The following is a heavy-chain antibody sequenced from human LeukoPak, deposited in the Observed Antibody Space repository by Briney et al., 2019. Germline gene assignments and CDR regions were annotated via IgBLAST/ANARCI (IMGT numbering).Heavy chain of an antibody. V-gene: IGHV3-20*04. CDR2: INWNGGST. CDR3: ARARALCSGGSCYTYYFDY. Sequence: GGSLRLSCAASGFTFDDYGMSWVRQAPGKGLEWVSGINWNGGSTGYADSVKGRFTISRDNAKNSLYLQMNSLRAEDTAVYYCARARALCSGGSCYTYYFDYWGQGTLVTVSS. J-gene: IGHJ4*02. D-gene: IGHD2-15*01. CDR1: GFTFDDYG.